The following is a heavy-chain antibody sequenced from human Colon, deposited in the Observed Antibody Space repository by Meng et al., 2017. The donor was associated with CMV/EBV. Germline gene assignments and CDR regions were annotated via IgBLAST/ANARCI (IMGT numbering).Heavy chain of an antibody. J-gene: IGHJ4*02. Sequence: QITLKESGPTLVKPTQTLTLTCTFSGFSLSTNGVGVGWIRQPPGKALEWLALIYWDDAERYSSSLRNRLTITKDTSKTQVVLRMTNMDPVDTATYYCAHFDYNDLGFDYWGQGTLVTVSS. CDR2: IYWDDAE. V-gene: IGHV2-5*02. D-gene: IGHD4-17*01. CDR1: GFSLSTNGVG. CDR3: AHFDYNDLGFDY.